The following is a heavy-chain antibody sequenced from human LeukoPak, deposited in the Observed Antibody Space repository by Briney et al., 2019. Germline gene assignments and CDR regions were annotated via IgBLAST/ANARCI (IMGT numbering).Heavy chain of an antibody. Sequence: SQTLSLICAVDGGSFSGYYCSWIRLPPGKGLEWIGEINHSGSTNYNPSLESRVTISVDTSKNQFSLKLSSVTAADAAVYYCARYCSSTGCVDYWGQGTLVTVSS. V-gene: IGHV4-34*01. CDR2: INHSGST. CDR3: ARYCSSTGCVDY. D-gene: IGHD2-2*01. CDR1: GGSFSGYY. J-gene: IGHJ4*02.